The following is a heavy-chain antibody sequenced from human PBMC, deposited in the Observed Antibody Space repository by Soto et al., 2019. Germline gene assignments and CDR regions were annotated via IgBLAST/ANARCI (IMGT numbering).Heavy chain of an antibody. Sequence: ASVKVSCKTSAYTFTNSEICWVRQAPGQGLEWMGWISTYNGNTNYAQRFQGRVTMTKDTSTSTAYMELGSLTPDDTAVYYCGLGTRTFDLWGQGTLVTVSS. V-gene: IGHV1-18*04. CDR2: ISTYNGNT. D-gene: IGHD6-19*01. CDR3: GLGTRTFDL. J-gene: IGHJ4*02. CDR1: AYTFTNSE.